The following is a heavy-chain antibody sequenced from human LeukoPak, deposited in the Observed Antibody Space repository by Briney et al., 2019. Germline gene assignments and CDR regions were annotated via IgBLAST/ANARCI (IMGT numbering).Heavy chain of an antibody. D-gene: IGHD5-18*01. CDR1: GFTFSGCG. V-gene: IGHV3-30*02. CDR3: AKDPYSYGSYFDY. CDR2: IWYDGRDK. J-gene: IGHJ4*02. Sequence: GGSLRLSCAASGFTFSGCGMHWVRQAPGEGLEWVAFIWYDGRDKYYVDSVKGRFTISRDNSKNTLYLQMNSLRAEDTAMYYCAKDPYSYGSYFDYWGQGTLVTVSS.